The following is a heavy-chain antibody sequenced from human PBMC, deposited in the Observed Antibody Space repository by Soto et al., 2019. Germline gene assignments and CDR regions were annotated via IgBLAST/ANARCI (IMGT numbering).Heavy chain of an antibody. CDR3: AQPGNMAAAGFYFDY. Sequence: SGPTLVNPAQTLTLTCTFSGFSLNTRGVHVGWIRQPPGKALEWLALIYWDDDKRYSPFLKSRLTITKGSNNQQVVLTMTNMDPVDTATYYCAQPGNMAAAGFYFDYWGQGAMVTVYS. D-gene: IGHD6-13*01. CDR2: IYWDDDK. V-gene: IGHV2-5*02. CDR1: GFSLNTRGVH. J-gene: IGHJ4*02.